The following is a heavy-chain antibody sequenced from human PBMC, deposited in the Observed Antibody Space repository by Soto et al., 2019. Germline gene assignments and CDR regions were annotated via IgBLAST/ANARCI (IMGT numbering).Heavy chain of an antibody. D-gene: IGHD2-2*01. V-gene: IGHV4-59*08. CDR3: ARHAMSSSTSCYHPPCYYYMDV. CDR2: IYYSGST. Sequence: SETLSLTCTVSGGSISSYYWSWIRQPPGKGLEWIGYIYYSGSTNYNPSLKSRVTISVDTSKNQFSLKLSSVTAADTAVYYCARHAMSSSTSCYHPPCYYYMDVWGKGTTVTVSS. J-gene: IGHJ6*03. CDR1: GGSISSYY.